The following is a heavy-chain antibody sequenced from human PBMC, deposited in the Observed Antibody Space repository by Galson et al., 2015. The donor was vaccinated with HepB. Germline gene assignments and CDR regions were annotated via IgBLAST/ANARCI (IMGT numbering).Heavy chain of an antibody. V-gene: IGHV3-23*01. J-gene: IGHJ4*02. CDR1: GFSFSSLG. CDR2: ISMGGGST. CDR3: AKGTTNIEY. D-gene: IGHD1-1*01. Sequence: LRLSCAASGFSFSSLGMTWVRQAPGKGLECVSAISMGGGSTDYADSVKGRFTISRDNSKNMLFLQMNNLRAEDTAVYYCAKGTTNIEYLGQGTLVTISS.